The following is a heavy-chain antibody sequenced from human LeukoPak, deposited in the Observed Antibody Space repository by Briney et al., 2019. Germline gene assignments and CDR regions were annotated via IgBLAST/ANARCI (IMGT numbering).Heavy chain of an antibody. CDR1: GFTFSSYS. Sequence: PGGSLRLSCAASGFTFSSYSMNWVRQAPGKGLEWVSSISSSSSYIYFADSLKGRFTISRDNAKNSLYLQMNSLRAEDTAVYYCAREPDPGRDPDAFDIWGQGTMVTVSS. D-gene: IGHD1-14*01. CDR2: ISSSSSYI. J-gene: IGHJ3*02. CDR3: AREPDPGRDPDAFDI. V-gene: IGHV3-21*01.